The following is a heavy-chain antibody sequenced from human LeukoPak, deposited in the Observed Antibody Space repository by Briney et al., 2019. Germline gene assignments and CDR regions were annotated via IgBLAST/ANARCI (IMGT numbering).Heavy chain of an antibody. V-gene: IGHV3-30*04. CDR3: ARDKIAVAGPLDY. CDR1: GFTFSNSA. J-gene: IGHJ4*02. Sequence: AGGSLRLSCAASGFTFSNSAMHRVRQAPGKGLEWVAVIAYDGSNKYYADSVKGRFTISRDNSKNMLYLQMNSLRAEDTALYYCARDKIAVAGPLDYWGQGTLVTVSS. CDR2: IAYDGSNK. D-gene: IGHD6-19*01.